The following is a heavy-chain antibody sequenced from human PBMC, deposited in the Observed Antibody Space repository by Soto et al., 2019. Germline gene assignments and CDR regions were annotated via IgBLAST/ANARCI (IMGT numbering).Heavy chain of an antibody. Sequence: SETLSLTCTVSGASIISSHYNWGWIRQPPGKDLEWIGTIFHSGTTYYNPSLKSRVTMSVDTSKNQFSLRLNSVTAADTAVYFCARLPTGYPNWFDPWGQGILVTVS. CDR2: IFHSGTT. V-gene: IGHV4-39*01. CDR1: GASIISSHYN. CDR3: ARLPTGYPNWFDP. D-gene: IGHD3-16*02. J-gene: IGHJ5*02.